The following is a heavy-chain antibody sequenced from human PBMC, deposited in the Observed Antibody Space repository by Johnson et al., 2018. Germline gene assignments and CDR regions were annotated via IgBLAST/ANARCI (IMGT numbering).Heavy chain of an antibody. V-gene: IGHV3-49*03. Sequence: VQLVQSGGGLVQPGRSXRLSCTASGFTFGDYAMSWFRQAPGKGLEWVGFIRSTAYGGTTDYAAPVKGRFTISRDDSKNTLYLQMNSLRAEDTAVYYCARAAAAGPYYYYYGMDVWGQGTTVTVSS. CDR1: GFTFGDYA. D-gene: IGHD6-13*01. CDR3: ARAAAAGPYYYYYGMDV. CDR2: IRSTAYGGTT. J-gene: IGHJ6*02.